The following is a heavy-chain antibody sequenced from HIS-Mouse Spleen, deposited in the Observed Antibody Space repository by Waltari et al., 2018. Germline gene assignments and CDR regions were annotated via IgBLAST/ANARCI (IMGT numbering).Heavy chain of an antibody. CDR1: GSTFTSYD. V-gene: IGHV1-8*01. Sequence: QVQLVQSGAEVKKPGASVKVSCRASGSTFTSYDLHRVRQATGQGLEWMGWMNPNSGNTGYAQKFQGRVTMTRNTSISTAYMELSSLRSEDMAVYYCARGHDYSNYFDYWGQGTLVTVSS. J-gene: IGHJ4*02. D-gene: IGHD4-4*01. CDR3: ARGHDYSNYFDY. CDR2: MNPNSGNT.